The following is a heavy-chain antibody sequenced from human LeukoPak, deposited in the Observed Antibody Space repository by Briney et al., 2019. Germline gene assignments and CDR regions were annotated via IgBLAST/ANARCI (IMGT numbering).Heavy chain of an antibody. CDR2: INTDGSSA. D-gene: IGHD3-16*02. CDR3: ARDVTWFDY. Sequence: PGGSLRLSCAASGFTFSSYWLHWVRQAPGKGLVWVSRINTDGSSANYADSVKGRFTISRDNAKNTLYLQMNSLRAEDTAVYYCARDVTWFDYWGQGTLVTVSS. V-gene: IGHV3-74*01. J-gene: IGHJ4*02. CDR1: GFTFSSYW.